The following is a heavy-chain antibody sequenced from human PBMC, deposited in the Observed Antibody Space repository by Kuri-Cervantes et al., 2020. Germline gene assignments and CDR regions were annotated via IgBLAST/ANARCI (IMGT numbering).Heavy chain of an antibody. J-gene: IGHJ6*02. V-gene: IGHV3-23*01. CDR3: ARDRRDVVVVAATGTYYYYGMDV. D-gene: IGHD2-15*01. CDR1: GFTFSSYA. CDR2: ISGSGGST. Sequence: GGSLRLSCAASGFTFSSYAMSWVRQAPGKGLEWVSAISGSGGSTYYADSVKGRFTISRDNSKNTLYLQMNSLRAEDTAVYYCARDRRDVVVVAATGTYYYYGMDVWGQGTTVTVS.